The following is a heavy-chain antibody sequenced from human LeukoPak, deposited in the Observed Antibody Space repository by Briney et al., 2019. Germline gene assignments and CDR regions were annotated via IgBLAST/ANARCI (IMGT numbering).Heavy chain of an antibody. CDR3: ATYYSYTSARE. CDR1: GYTFTSYG. Sequence: SAVKVSCKGSGYTFTSYGISWVRLAPGQGLELMGWINHNSGGTSYAPIFQRRVNITRHTSISTAYMERRGLTSDYTAVYFCATYYSYTSAREWGEGTLVTVFS. D-gene: IGHD3-10*01. CDR2: INHNSGGT. V-gene: IGHV1-2*02. J-gene: IGHJ4*02.